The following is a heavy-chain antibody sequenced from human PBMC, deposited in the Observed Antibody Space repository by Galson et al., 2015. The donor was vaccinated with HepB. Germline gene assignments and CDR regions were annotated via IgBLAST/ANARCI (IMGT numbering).Heavy chain of an antibody. CDR2: IDPSDSYT. J-gene: IGHJ6*02. CDR3: ARNYPVTIFGVVISYYYYYYGMDV. CDR1: GYSFTSYW. D-gene: IGHD3-3*01. V-gene: IGHV5-10-1*01. Sequence: QSGAEVKKPGESLRISCTGSGYSFTSYWISWVRQMPGKGLEWMGRIDPSDSYTNYSPSFQGHVTISADKSISTAYLQWSSLKASDTAMYYCARNYPVTIFGVVISYYYYYYGMDVWGQGTTVTVSS.